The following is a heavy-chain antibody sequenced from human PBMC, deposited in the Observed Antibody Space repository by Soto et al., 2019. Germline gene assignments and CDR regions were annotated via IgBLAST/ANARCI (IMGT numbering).Heavy chain of an antibody. Sequence: QVQLVQSGAEVKKPGSSVKVSCKASGGTFSSYAISWVRQAPGQGLEWMGGIIPIFGTANYAQKFQGRVTVTADEPTSTAYMELSSLRSEDAAVYYCERDPFGLVPARSTWFDPWGQGTLVTVSS. D-gene: IGHD2-2*01. J-gene: IGHJ5*02. CDR2: IIPIFGTA. V-gene: IGHV1-69*12. CDR1: GGTFSSYA. CDR3: ERDPFGLVPARSTWFDP.